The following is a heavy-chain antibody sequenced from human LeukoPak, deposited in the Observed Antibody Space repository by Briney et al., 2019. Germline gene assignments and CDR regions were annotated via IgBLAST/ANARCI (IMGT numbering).Heavy chain of an antibody. V-gene: IGHV3-9*01. Sequence: GGSLRLSCAASGFTFDDYAMHWVRQAPGKGLEWVSGISWNSGSIGYADSVKGRFTVSRDNAKNSLYLQMNSLRAEDTALYYCAKDRLGATAFDYWGQGTLVTVSS. CDR1: GFTFDDYA. CDR3: AKDRLGATAFDY. J-gene: IGHJ4*02. CDR2: ISWNSGSI. D-gene: IGHD1-26*01.